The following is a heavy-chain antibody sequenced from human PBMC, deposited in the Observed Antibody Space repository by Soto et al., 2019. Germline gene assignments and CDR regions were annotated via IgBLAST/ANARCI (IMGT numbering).Heavy chain of an antibody. CDR3: AKDRLGGNFDY. Sequence: GGSLRLSCAASGFTFNNYAMNWVRQAPGKGLEWVATISGTGGSTYYADSVKGRFTISRDNSKNTLYLQMNSMRVEDTAVYYCAKDRLGGNFDYWGRGTQVTVSS. V-gene: IGHV3-23*01. CDR2: ISGTGGST. CDR1: GFTFNNYA. J-gene: IGHJ4*02.